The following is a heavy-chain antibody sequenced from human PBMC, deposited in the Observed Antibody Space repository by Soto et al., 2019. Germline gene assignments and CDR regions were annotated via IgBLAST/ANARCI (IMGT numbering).Heavy chain of an antibody. Sequence: PGGSLGLSCAASGFTFSNAWMSWVRQAPGKGLEWVGRIKSKTDGGTTDYAAPVKGRFTISRDDSKNTLYLQMNSLKTEDTAVYYCTTVGIDIVVVPAAMGIDYWGQGTLVTVSS. V-gene: IGHV3-15*01. D-gene: IGHD2-2*01. CDR3: TTVGIDIVVVPAAMGIDY. CDR2: IKSKTDGGTT. J-gene: IGHJ4*02. CDR1: GFTFSNAW.